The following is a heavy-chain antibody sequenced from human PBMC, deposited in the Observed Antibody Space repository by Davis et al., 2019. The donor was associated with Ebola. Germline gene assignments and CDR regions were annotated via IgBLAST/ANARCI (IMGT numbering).Heavy chain of an antibody. Sequence: GESLKISCAASGFTFSSYSMNWVRQAPGKGLEWVSYISSSSSTIYYADSVKGRFTISRDNAKNSLNLQMNSLRDEDTAVYYCARVPYYYDSSGSFAFDIWGQGTMVTVSS. V-gene: IGHV3-48*02. J-gene: IGHJ3*02. D-gene: IGHD3-22*01. CDR1: GFTFSSYS. CDR2: ISSSSSTI. CDR3: ARVPYYYDSSGSFAFDI.